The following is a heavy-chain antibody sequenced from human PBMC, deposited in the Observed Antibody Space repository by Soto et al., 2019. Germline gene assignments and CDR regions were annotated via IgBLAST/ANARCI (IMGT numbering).Heavy chain of an antibody. CDR1: GGSISSGGYY. Sequence: SETLSLPCTVSGGSISSGGYYWSWIRQHPGKGLEWIGYIYYSGGTYYNPSLKSRVTISVDTSKNQFSLNLSSVTAADTAVYYCARDDYYGSGSKFDPWGQGTLVTVSS. J-gene: IGHJ5*02. CDR3: ARDDYYGSGSKFDP. V-gene: IGHV4-31*03. CDR2: IYYSGGT. D-gene: IGHD3-10*01.